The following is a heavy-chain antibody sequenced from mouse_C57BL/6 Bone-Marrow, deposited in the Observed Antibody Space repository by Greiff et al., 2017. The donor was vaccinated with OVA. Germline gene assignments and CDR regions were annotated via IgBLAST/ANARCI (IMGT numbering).Heavy chain of an antibody. CDR1: GFTFSDYY. Sequence: EVKVVESEGGLVQPGSSMKLSCTASGFTFSDYYMAWVRQVPEKGLEWVANINYDGSSTYYLDSLKSRFIISRDNAKNILYLQMSSLKSEDTATYYCARARNWDPYAMDYWGQGTSVTVSS. J-gene: IGHJ4*01. V-gene: IGHV5-16*01. CDR2: INYDGSST. D-gene: IGHD4-1*01. CDR3: ARARNWDPYAMDY.